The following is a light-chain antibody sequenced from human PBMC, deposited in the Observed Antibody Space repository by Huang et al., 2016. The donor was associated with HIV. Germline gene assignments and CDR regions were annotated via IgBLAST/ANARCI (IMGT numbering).Light chain of an antibody. CDR2: GAS. CDR1: QAISNY. V-gene: IGKV1-27*01. J-gene: IGKJ1*01. CDR3: QKYDSAPRT. Sequence: AFVGDRVTITCRASQAISNYLAWYQLTPGKVPKLLIYGASTLQSGVPSRFSGSGSGTDFTLTINSLQPEDVAVYFCQKYDSAPRTFGQGTRVEIK.